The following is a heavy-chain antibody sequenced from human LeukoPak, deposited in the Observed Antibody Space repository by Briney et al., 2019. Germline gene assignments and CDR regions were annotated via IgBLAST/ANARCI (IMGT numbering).Heavy chain of an antibody. CDR1: GYPLVEFS. CDR2: VNSEDDET. D-gene: IGHD5-18*01. Sequence: ASVKVSCKVSGYPLVEFSIHWVRQAPGKGLEWMGGVNSEDDETIYAQKFQGRVSMTEDTSTDTAYMELSSLRSEDTAIYYCTTEEFYSYGLGAFHIWGQGTLVTVSS. CDR3: TTEEFYSYGLGAFHI. V-gene: IGHV1-24*01. J-gene: IGHJ3*02.